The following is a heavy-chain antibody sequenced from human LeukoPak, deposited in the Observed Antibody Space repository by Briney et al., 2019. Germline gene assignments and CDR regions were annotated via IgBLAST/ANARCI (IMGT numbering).Heavy chain of an antibody. J-gene: IGHJ4*02. CDR3: AKVSVCYGCYLDY. D-gene: IGHD3-16*01. CDR2: INGAGDNP. Sequence: HPGGSLRLSCAASGYTFSSHGLTWVRQAPGKGLERVSTINGAGDNPYYAETVKGRFTISRDNSKNTLYLQMHSLRAEDTAIYYCAKVSVCYGCYLDYWGQGTLVTVS. CDR1: GYTFSSHG. V-gene: IGHV3-23*01.